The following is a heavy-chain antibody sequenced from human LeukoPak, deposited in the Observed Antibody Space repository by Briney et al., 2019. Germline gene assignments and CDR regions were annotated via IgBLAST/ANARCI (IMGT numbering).Heavy chain of an antibody. D-gene: IGHD5-12*01. CDR1: GGSFSGYY. V-gene: IGHV4-34*01. CDR2: INHSGST. CDR3: ARDRTDIVATSHFDY. Sequence: SETLSLTCAVYGGSFSGYYWSWIRQPPGKGLEWIGEINHSGSTNYNPSLKSRVTISMDTSKNQFSLNLSSVTAADTAVYYCARDRTDIVATSHFDYWGQGTLVTVSS. J-gene: IGHJ4*02.